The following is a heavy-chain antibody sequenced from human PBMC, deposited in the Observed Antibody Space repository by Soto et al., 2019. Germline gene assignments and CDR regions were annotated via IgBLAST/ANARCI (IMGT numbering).Heavy chain of an antibody. V-gene: IGHV3-23*01. CDR1: GFTFSSYA. D-gene: IGHD6-13*01. CDR2: ISGSGGGT. CDR3: ANRAAASAAYY. J-gene: IGHJ4*02. Sequence: EVQLLESGGGLVQPGGSLRLSCAASGFTFSSYAMSWVRQAPGKGLEWVSLISGSGGGTYYADSVKGRFTISRDNSKDTMDLQRNSLGDEDAAVCYGANRAAASAAYYWGQGTLVTVSS.